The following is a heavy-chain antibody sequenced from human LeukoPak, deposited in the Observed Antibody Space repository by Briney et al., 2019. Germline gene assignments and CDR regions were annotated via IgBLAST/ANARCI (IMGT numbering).Heavy chain of an antibody. CDR2: VYYSGST. J-gene: IGHJ2*01. V-gene: IGHV4-59*02. D-gene: IGHD2-21*01. CDR3: AREVNSPTARYWYFDL. CDR1: GGSVSSYY. Sequence: SETLSLTCTVSGGSVSSYYWSWMRQSPGKGLEWIGYVYYSGSTNYNPALKSRVTISLDTSENQFSLKLSSVTAADTAVYYCAREVNSPTARYWYFDLWGRGTQVTVSS.